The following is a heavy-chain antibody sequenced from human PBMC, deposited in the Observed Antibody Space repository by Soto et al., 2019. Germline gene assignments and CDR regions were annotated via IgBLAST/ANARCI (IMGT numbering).Heavy chain of an antibody. J-gene: IGHJ3*02. D-gene: IGHD3-10*01. CDR3: AGQFGELLADAFDI. CDR1: GGTFSCYA. CDR2: IIPIFGTT. V-gene: IGHV1-69*13. Sequence: GASVKVSCKASGGTFSCYAISWVRQAPGQGLEWMGGIIPIFGTTNYAQKFQGRVTITADESTSTAYMELSSLRSEDTAVYYCAGQFGELLADAFDIWGQGTMVTVS.